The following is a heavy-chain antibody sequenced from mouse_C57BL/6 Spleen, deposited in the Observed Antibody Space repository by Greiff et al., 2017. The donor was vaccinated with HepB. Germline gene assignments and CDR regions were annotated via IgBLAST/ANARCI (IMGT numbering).Heavy chain of an antibody. V-gene: IGHV1-59*01. CDR1: GYTFTSYW. J-gene: IGHJ2*01. CDR3: ASPYLYFDY. Sequence: QVQLQQPGAELVRPGPSVKLSCKASGYTFTSYWMHWVKQRPGQGLEWIGVIDPSDSYTNYNQKFKGKATLTVDTSSSTAYMQLSSLTSEDSAVYYCASPYLYFDYWGQGTTRTVSS. CDR2: IDPSDSYT.